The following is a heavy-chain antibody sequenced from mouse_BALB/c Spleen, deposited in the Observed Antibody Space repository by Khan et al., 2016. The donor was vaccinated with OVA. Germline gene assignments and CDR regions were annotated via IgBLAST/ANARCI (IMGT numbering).Heavy chain of an antibody. CDR1: GFTFSDYG. J-gene: IGHJ3*01. V-gene: IGHV5-15*02. Sequence: EVELVESGGGLVQPGGSRKLSCAASGFTFSDYGMAWVRQAPGKGHEWVAFISDLAYTIYYADTVTGRFTITRDNAKNTLYLEMSSLRSEDTAVYYCARGGGSAPFAYWGLGTLVTVSA. CDR3: ARGGGSAPFAY. CDR2: ISDLAYTI.